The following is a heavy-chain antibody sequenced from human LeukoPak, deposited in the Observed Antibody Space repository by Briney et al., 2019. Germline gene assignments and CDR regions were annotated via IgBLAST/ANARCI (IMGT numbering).Heavy chain of an antibody. J-gene: IGHJ5*02. CDR2: IYYSGST. D-gene: IGHD6-13*01. CDR3: ARDIAAADNNWFDP. CDR1: GGSISSGDYY. Sequence: PSETLSLTCTVSGGSISSGDYYWSWIRQPPGKGLEWIGYIYYSGSTYYNPSLKSRVTISVDTSKNQFSLKLSSVTAADTAVYYCARDIAAADNNWFDPWGQGTLVTVSS. V-gene: IGHV4-30-4*01.